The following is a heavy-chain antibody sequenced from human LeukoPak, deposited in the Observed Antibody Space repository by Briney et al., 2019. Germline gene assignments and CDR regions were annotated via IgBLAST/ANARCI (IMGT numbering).Heavy chain of an antibody. CDR1: RFTVSSYS. CDR3: ARGFLVLHDIDY. D-gene: IGHD2/OR15-2a*01. Sequence: GGSLRLSCAASRFTVSSYSMNWVRQAPGKGLEWVSSISSSSSYIYYADSVKGRFTISRDNAKNSLYLQMNSLRAEDTAVYYCARGFLVLHDIDYWGQGTLVTVSS. CDR2: ISSSSSYI. J-gene: IGHJ4*02. V-gene: IGHV3-21*01.